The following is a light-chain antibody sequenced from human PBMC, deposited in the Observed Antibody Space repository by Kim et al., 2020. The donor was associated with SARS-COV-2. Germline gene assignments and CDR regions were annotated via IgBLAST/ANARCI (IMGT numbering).Light chain of an antibody. V-gene: IGLV10-54*04. Sequence: LTQPPSVSEDLGQTATLTCTGNSDNVGNEGASWLQQHQGHPPKLLSYRSNNRPSGISARFSASRSGIAASLTITGLQPEDEADYYGSSWDRSLAAWVFGGGTQLTVL. CDR2: RSN. CDR1: SDNVGNEG. J-gene: IGLJ3*02. CDR3: SSWDRSLAAWV.